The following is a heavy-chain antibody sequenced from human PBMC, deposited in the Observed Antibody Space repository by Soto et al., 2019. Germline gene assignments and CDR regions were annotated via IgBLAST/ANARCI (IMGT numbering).Heavy chain of an antibody. CDR2: IIPIFGTA. D-gene: IGHD3-10*01. CDR1: GGTFSSYA. V-gene: IGHV1-69*01. CDR3: AREGSSNESPYYGMDV. J-gene: IGHJ6*02. Sequence: QVQLVQSGAEVKKPGSSVKVSCKASGGTFSSYAISWVRQAPGQGLEWMGGIIPIFGTANYAQKFQGRVTITADESTSTAYMELSSLRSDDTAVYYCAREGSSNESPYYGMDVWGQGTTVTVSS.